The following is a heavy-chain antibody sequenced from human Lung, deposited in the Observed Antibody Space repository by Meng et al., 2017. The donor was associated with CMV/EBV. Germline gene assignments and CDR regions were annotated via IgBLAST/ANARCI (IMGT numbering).Heavy chain of an antibody. Sequence: QVQLVQSGAEVKKPWASVKVSCKTSGYTFTGYYTHWVRQAPGQGLEWMGRFNPNNGDTNFAQKFQGRVTMTRDTSISTAYLYLNRLTSDDTALYYCARDCSTTSCFDFWGQGTLVTVSS. CDR1: GYTFTGYY. CDR2: FNPNNGDT. J-gene: IGHJ4*02. V-gene: IGHV1-2*06. CDR3: ARDCSTTSCFDF. D-gene: IGHD2-2*01.